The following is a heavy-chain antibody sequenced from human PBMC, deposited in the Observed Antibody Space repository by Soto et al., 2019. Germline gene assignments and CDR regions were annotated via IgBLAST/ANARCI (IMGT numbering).Heavy chain of an antibody. J-gene: IGHJ6*03. Sequence: QVQLVQSGAEVKKPGSSVKVSCKASGGTFSSYTISWVRQAPGQGLEWMGRIIPILGIANYAQKFQGRVTITADKSTSTAYMELSSLRSDDTAVYYCARGGSIAARPNYYYYMDVWGKGTTVTVSS. CDR1: GGTFSSYT. CDR3: ARGGSIAARPNYYYYMDV. D-gene: IGHD6-6*01. CDR2: IIPILGIA. V-gene: IGHV1-69*02.